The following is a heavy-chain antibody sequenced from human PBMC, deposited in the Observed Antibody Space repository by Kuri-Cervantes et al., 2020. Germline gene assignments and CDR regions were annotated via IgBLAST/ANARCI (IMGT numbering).Heavy chain of an antibody. CDR2: IFSNDEK. D-gene: IGHD6-19*01. CDR1: GFSLSNARMG. Sequence: SGPTLVKPPETLTLTCTVSGFSLSNARMGVSWIRQPPGKALEWLAHIFSNDEKSYSTSLKSRLTISKDTSKSQVVLTMTNMDPVDTATYYCARGVAVAGMASDWFDPWGQGTLVTVSS. CDR3: ARGVAVAGMASDWFDP. V-gene: IGHV2-26*01. J-gene: IGHJ5*02.